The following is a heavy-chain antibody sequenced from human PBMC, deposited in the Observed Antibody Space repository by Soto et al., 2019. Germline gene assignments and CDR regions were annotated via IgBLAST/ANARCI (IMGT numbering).Heavy chain of an antibody. CDR3: GRYCTKTKSRGGYYLDL. CDR2: IILALGTP. CDR1: GDSFTNYA. Sequence: QVLLVQSGAEMKQPGSSVSVSCKASGDSFTNYAFTWVRQAPGQGPEWLGGIILALGTPHYSQRVQGRLTITADESSSTVYMELGSLRLDETAVYYCGRYCTKTKSRGGYYLDLWGQGTLLTVSS. J-gene: IGHJ5*02. D-gene: IGHD2-8*01. V-gene: IGHV1-69*01.